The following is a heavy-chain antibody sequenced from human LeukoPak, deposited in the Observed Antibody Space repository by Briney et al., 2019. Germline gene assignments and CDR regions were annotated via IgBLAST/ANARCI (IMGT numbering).Heavy chain of an antibody. CDR2: IYTTGAT. J-gene: IGHJ4*02. CDR1: GGSINSYY. V-gene: IGHV4-4*07. CDR3: GRQGYTASYYFVDY. D-gene: IGHD3-10*01. Sequence: SETLSLTCSVSGGSINSYYWGWVRQSAGKGLAWIGRIYTTGATHYSPSLKSRLTMSLDTSKNQISVKLRSATAADTAVYYCGRQGYTASYYFVDYWSQGTLVTVSS.